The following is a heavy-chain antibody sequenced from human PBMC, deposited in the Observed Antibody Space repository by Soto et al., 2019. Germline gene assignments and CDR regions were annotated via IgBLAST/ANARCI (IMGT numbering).Heavy chain of an antibody. J-gene: IGHJ4*02. Sequence: QVQLVESGGGVDQPGRSLRLSCAASGFTFSSYAMHWVRQAPGKGLEWVAVISYDGSNKYYADSVKGRFTISRDNSKNTLYLQMNSLRAEDTAVYYCASGSYYSFDYWGQGTLVTVSS. CDR2: ISYDGSNK. D-gene: IGHD1-26*01. CDR3: ASGSYYSFDY. CDR1: GFTFSSYA. V-gene: IGHV3-30-3*01.